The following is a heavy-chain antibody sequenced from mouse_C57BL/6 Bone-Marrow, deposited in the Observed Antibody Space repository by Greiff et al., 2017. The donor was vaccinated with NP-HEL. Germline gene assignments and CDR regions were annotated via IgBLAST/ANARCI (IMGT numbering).Heavy chain of an antibody. CDR3: TRGRHYGSSYDYAMDD. D-gene: IGHD1-1*01. V-gene: IGHV5-9-1*02. J-gene: IGHJ4*01. CDR2: ISSGGDYI. CDR1: GFTFSSYA. Sequence: EVQRVESGEGLVKPGGSLKLSCAASGFTFSSYAMSWVRQTPEKRLEWVAYISSGGDYIYYSDTVKGRFTISRDNARNTLYLQMSSLKSEDTAVYYCTRGRHYGSSYDYAMDDWGQGTSVTVSS.